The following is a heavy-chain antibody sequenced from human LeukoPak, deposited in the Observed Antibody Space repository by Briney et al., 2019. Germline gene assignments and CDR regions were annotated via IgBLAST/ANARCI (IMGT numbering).Heavy chain of an antibody. CDR1: GGTFSSYA. J-gene: IGHJ4*02. CDR2: IIPILGIA. Sequence: SVTVSCKASGGTFSSYAISWVRQAPGQGLEWMGRIIPILGIANYAQKFQGRVTITADKSTSTAYMELSSLRSEDTAVYYCARVAVAAPSAPDYWGQGTLVTVSS. D-gene: IGHD6-19*01. V-gene: IGHV1-69*04. CDR3: ARVAVAAPSAPDY.